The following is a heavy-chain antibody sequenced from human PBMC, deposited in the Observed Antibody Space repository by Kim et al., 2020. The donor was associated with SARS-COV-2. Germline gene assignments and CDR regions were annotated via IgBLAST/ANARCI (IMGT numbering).Heavy chain of an antibody. D-gene: IGHD6-19*01. CDR2: ISNGGSTR. J-gene: IGHJ4*02. V-gene: IGHV3-48*03. Sequence: GGSLRLSCAGSGFTFRSHEMNWVRLAPGKGLEWISYISNGGSTRYYADSVKGRFTISRDNAKNSVYLQMNSLRAEDTAIYYCATYLTVALDYWGQGTLVTVSS. CDR1: GFTFRSHE. CDR3: ATYLTVALDY.